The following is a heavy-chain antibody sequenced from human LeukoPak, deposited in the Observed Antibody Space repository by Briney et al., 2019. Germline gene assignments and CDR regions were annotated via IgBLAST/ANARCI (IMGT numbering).Heavy chain of an antibody. D-gene: IGHD2-2*01. CDR2: INSDGSWT. Sequence: GGSLRLSCAASGNYWMHWVRQAPGKGLVWVSHINSDGSWTSYAVSVKGRFTISKDNAKNTVYLQMNNLRVEDTAVYYCVSFYETYWGRGTLVTVSS. J-gene: IGHJ4*02. CDR1: GNYW. V-gene: IGHV3-74*01. CDR3: VSFYETY.